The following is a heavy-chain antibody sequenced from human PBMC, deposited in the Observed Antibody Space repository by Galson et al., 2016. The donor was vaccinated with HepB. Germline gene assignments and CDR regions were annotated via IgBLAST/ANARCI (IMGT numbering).Heavy chain of an antibody. CDR3: ASEGPLALIDS. Sequence: SLRLSCAASGFTFGNYWMYWVRQPPGKGLVWVSRINGGGSSTTYADSVKGRFTISRDNAKNTLYLQMSGLRVEDSALYYCASEGPLALIDSWGHGTLVIVSS. CDR2: INGGGSST. J-gene: IGHJ5*01. V-gene: IGHV3-74*01. D-gene: IGHD6-13*01. CDR1: GFTFGNYW.